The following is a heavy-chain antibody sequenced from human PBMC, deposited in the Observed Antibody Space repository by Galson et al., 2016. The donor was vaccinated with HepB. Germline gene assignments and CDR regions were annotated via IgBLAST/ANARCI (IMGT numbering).Heavy chain of an antibody. D-gene: IGHD3-10*01. CDR3: AKNRNTGGAASYPNSFDM. Sequence: SLRLSCAASGFSFNSYGIHWVRQAPGKGLEWLAVISYNGRDKSSADSVKGRLTISRDNSKNSLYLQMNSLTPEDTATYYCAKNRNTGGAASYPNSFDMWGQGTMVTVSS. CDR2: ISYNGRDK. J-gene: IGHJ3*02. CDR1: GFSFNSYG. V-gene: IGHV3-30*18.